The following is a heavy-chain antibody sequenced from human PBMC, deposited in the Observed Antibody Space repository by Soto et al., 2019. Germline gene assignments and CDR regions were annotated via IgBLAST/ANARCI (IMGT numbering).Heavy chain of an antibody. CDR2: INAGNGNT. J-gene: IGHJ5*02. Sequence: QVQLVQSGAEVKKPGASVKVSCKASGYTFTSYAMHWVRQAPGQRLEWMGWINAGNGNTKYSQKFQGRVTITRDTPASTAYMELRSLRSEDTAVYYCARPVAIKGSWFDPWGQGTLVTVSS. D-gene: IGHD2-15*01. CDR1: GYTFTSYA. V-gene: IGHV1-3*01. CDR3: ARPVAIKGSWFDP.